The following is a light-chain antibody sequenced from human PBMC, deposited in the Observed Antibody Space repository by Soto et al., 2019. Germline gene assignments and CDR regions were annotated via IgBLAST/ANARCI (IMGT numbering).Light chain of an antibody. CDR1: QSVDSSF. V-gene: IGKV3-20*01. J-gene: IGKJ1*01. Sequence: EIVLTQSPGSLSLSPGERATLSCRASQSVDSSFFAWYQQKPGQAPRLLIYGASNRATGIPDRFSGRGSGTDFTLTITGLEPEDLAVYYGQQYVSSVTFGQGTKVEIK. CDR3: QQYVSSVT. CDR2: GAS.